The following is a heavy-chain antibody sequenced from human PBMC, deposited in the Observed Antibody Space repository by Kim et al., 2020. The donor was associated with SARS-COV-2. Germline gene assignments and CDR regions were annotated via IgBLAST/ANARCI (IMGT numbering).Heavy chain of an antibody. V-gene: IGHV3-23*01. D-gene: IGHD2-21*02. Sequence: GGSLRLSCAASGFTFGNFAMSWVRQAPGKGLEWVSGIFGSGSGTYYADSVKGRFTISRDNFQSTLFLQMDNLRAEDTAVYYCARHLHFTTVTFYWYVDPCGRGTLFTVSS. CDR2: IFGSGSGT. CDR3: ARHLHFTTVTFYWYVDP. J-gene: IGHJ2*01. CDR1: GFTFGNFA.